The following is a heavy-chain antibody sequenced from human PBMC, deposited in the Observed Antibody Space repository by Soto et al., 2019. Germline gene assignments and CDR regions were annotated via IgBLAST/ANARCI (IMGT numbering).Heavy chain of an antibody. CDR3: ARDLDCGGDCYSY. D-gene: IGHD2-21*02. V-gene: IGHV3-48*01. J-gene: IGHJ4*02. CDR2: ISTSSSTI. Sequence: EVQLVESGGGLVQPRGSLRLSCAASGFTFSSYSMNWVRQAPGKGLEWVSYISTSSSTIYYADSVKGRFTISRDNAKNSLYLQMNSLRAEDTAVYYCARDLDCGGDCYSYWGQGTLVTVSS. CDR1: GFTFSSYS.